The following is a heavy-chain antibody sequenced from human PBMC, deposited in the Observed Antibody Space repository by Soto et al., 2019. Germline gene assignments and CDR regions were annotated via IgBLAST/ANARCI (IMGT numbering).Heavy chain of an antibody. V-gene: IGHV5-51*01. D-gene: IGHD4-17*01. CDR3: ARPHGDYSDAFDI. Sequence: GESLKISCKGSVYSFTSYCIGWVRQMPGKGLEWLGLIYPGDSDTRYSPSFQGQVTISADNSISTAYLQWSSLKASDTAMYYCARPHGDYSDAFDIWGQGTMVTVSS. J-gene: IGHJ3*02. CDR2: IYPGDSDT. CDR1: VYSFTSYC.